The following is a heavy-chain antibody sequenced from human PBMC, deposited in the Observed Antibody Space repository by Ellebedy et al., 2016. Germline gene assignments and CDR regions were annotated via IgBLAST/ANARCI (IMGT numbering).Heavy chain of an antibody. V-gene: IGHV3-21*01. CDR2: ISSSSSYI. CDR1: GFTFSSYS. D-gene: IGHD1-26*01. J-gene: IGHJ3*02. CDR3: ARHVGATPYDAFDI. Sequence: GGSLRLSXAASGFTFSSYSMNWVRQAPGKGLEWVSSISSSSSYIYYADSVKGRFTISRDNAKNSLYLQMNSLRAEDTAVYYCARHVGATPYDAFDIWGQGTMVTVSS.